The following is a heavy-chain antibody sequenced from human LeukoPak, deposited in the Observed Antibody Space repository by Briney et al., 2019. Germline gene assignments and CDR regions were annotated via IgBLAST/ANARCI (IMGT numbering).Heavy chain of an antibody. CDR2: IFTSGST. Sequence: PSETLSLTCTVSGGSISSTSYCWNWIRQPAGKGPEWIGRIFTSGSTSYNPSLQNRVTMSVDTSKNQLSLKLSSVTAADTAVYYCARGRTHWGQGTLVTVSS. CDR1: GGSISSTSYC. J-gene: IGHJ4*02. D-gene: IGHD1-14*01. V-gene: IGHV4-61*02. CDR3: ARGRTH.